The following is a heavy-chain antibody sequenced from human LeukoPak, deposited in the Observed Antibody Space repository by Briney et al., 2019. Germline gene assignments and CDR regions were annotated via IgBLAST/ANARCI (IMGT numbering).Heavy chain of an antibody. D-gene: IGHD5-24*01. CDR3: ARDSVELTTTGHFGFDY. V-gene: IGHV3-21*01. CDR2: ISSSSRYI. CDR1: GLTFSSYS. Sequence: GGSLRLSCAASGLTFSSYSMNWVRQAPGKGLEWVSSISSSSRYIYYADSVKGRFTISRDNARNSLYLQMNSLRAEDTAVYYCARDSVELTTTGHFGFDYWGQGTLVTVSS. J-gene: IGHJ4*02.